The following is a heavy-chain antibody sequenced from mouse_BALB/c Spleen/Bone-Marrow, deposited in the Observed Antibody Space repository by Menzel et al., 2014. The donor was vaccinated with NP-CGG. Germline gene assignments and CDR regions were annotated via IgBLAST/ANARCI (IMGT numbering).Heavy chain of an antibody. V-gene: IGHV1-59*01. CDR3: TRDAMDY. J-gene: IGHJ4*01. CDR1: GFSFTSYW. CDR2: IDPSDSYT. Sequence: VQLQQSGADLVKPGPSVKMSCTASGFSFTSYWVHWVRQSPGQGLEWIGVIDPSDSYTSNIKKFKSKATLNVDASSSTNNMQLSSITSEYSADYYCTRDAMDYWGQGTSVTVSS.